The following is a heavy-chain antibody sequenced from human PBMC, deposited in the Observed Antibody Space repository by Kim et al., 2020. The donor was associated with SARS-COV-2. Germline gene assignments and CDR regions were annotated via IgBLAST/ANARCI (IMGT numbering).Heavy chain of an antibody. J-gene: IGHJ4*02. Sequence: GGSLRLSCAASGFTFSSYGMHWVRQAPGKGLEWVAVIWYDGSNKYYADSVKGRFTISRDNSKNTLYLQMNSLRAEDTAVYYCARGELGSSGCGYYWGQGTLVTVSS. CDR2: IWYDGSNK. D-gene: IGHD6-19*01. CDR1: GFTFSSYG. V-gene: IGHV3-33*01. CDR3: ARGELGSSGCGYY.